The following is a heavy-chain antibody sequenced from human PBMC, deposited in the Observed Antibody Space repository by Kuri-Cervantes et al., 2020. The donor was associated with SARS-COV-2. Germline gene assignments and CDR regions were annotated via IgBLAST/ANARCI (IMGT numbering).Heavy chain of an antibody. D-gene: IGHD4-11*01. CDR1: GYTFTSYD. CDR3: ARRPDYSNLFDY. CDR2: MNPNSGNT. V-gene: IGHV1-8*01. Sequence: ASVKVSCKASGYTFTSYDINWVRQATGQGLEWMGWMNPNSGNTGYAQKFQGRVTMTRDTSTSTVYMELSSLRSEDTAVYYCARRPDYSNLFDYWGQGTLVTVSS. J-gene: IGHJ4*02.